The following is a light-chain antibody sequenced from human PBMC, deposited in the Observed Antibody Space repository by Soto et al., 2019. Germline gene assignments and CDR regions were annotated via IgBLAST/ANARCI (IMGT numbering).Light chain of an antibody. CDR1: TGSVATGHY. J-gene: IGLJ2*01. Sequence: QAVVTQEPSLTVSPGGTVTLTCGSSTGSVATGHYAYWFQQKPGQAPKLLIYNNNNRPSGVPDRFSGSKSVTSASLAITGLQADDEADYYCQSYDSSLSGVVFGGGTKLTVL. CDR2: NNN. CDR3: QSYDSSLSGVV. V-gene: IGLV1-40*01.